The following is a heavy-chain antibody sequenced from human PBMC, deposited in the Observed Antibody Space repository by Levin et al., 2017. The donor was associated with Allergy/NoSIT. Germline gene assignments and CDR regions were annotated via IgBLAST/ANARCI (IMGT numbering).Heavy chain of an antibody. Sequence: GGSLRLSCAASGFTFSNYWMHWVRRAPGKGLVWVSRVNSDGSTTNYADSVKGRFTISRDNAKNTLYLQMNSLRVEDTAVYYCARAMGGRDDYWGQGTLVTVSS. J-gene: IGHJ4*02. V-gene: IGHV3-74*01. CDR1: GFTFSNYW. CDR2: VNSDGSTT. CDR3: ARAMGGRDDY. D-gene: IGHD3-16*01.